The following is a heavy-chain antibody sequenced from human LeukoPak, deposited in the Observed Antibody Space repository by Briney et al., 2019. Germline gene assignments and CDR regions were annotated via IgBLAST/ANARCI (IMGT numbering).Heavy chain of an antibody. CDR3: AKVRRTTVSSYGFDP. Sequence: GSLRLSCEGSGFTIKNYAMTWVRQVPGEGLEWVSLISGSGTSRYYRDSVKGRFTISRDDSKNMIYLRMDSLRVDDTAIYYCAKVRRTTVSSYGFDPWGQGTLVTVSS. CDR1: GFTIKNYA. J-gene: IGHJ5*02. V-gene: IGHV3-23*01. CDR2: ISGSGTSR. D-gene: IGHD4-17*01.